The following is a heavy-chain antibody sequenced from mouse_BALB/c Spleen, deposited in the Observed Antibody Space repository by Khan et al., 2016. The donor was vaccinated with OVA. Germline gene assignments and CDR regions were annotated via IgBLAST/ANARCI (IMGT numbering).Heavy chain of an antibody. Sequence: QLQQSGPELVKPGASVKMSCKASGYTFTDYVINWVKQRTGQGLEWIGDIYPGSGSTYYNEKFKGKAKLTADKSSNTAYMQLSSLTFEDSAVYFCARGGYSVFAYGGQGTLVTVSA. D-gene: IGHD1-1*01. V-gene: IGHV1-77*01. CDR3: ARGGYSVFAY. J-gene: IGHJ3*01. CDR2: IYPGSGST. CDR1: GYTFTDYV.